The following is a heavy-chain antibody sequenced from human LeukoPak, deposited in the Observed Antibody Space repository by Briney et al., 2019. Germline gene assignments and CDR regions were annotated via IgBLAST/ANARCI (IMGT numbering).Heavy chain of an antibody. V-gene: IGHV4-34*01. J-gene: IGHJ4*02. Sequence: SETLSLTCAVYGGSFSGYYWSWIRQPPGKGLEWIGEINHSGSTNYNPSLKSRVTISVDTSKNQFSLKLSSVTPADTAVYYCARGDGYIRIWGQGTLVTVSS. CDR1: GGSFSGYY. CDR2: INHSGST. D-gene: IGHD5-24*01. CDR3: ARGDGYIRI.